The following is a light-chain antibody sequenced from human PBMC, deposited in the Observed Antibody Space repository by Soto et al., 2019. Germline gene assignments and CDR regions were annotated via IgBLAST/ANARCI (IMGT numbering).Light chain of an antibody. CDR3: QQYNDSFPYT. CDR1: QSISSW. V-gene: IGKV1-5*03. J-gene: IGKJ2*01. CDR2: KAS. Sequence: DIQMTQSPSTLSASVGDRVTITCRASQSISSWLAWYQQKPGTAPKLLLYKASTLESGVPSRFSGISSETEVTLTVSSLQPDDFATYYCQQYNDSFPYTFGQGTKLEIQ.